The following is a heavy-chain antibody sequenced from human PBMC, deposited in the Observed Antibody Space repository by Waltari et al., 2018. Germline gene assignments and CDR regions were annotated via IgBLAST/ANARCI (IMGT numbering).Heavy chain of an antibody. J-gene: IGHJ4*02. V-gene: IGHV4-34*01. Sequence: QLQLPQWCAGLLKPSETASLTCGVYNGSFSRSFWTWIRQPPGKGLDWIGEINHVGLTNYNPSLKSRVTISVDTSKNHFSLELSSVTAADTAVYYCARGNYDILTGYPFDFWGQGTLVTVSS. CDR3: ARGNYDILTGYPFDF. CDR2: INHVGLT. D-gene: IGHD3-9*01. CDR1: NGSFSRSF.